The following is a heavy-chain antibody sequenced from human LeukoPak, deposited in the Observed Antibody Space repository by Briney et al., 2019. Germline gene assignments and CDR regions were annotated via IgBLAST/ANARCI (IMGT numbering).Heavy chain of an antibody. CDR3: VRDDDRPDNGLDY. D-gene: IGHD3-22*01. CDR1: GFNFSSYC. CDR2: IFSDGSKE. V-gene: IGHV3-30*12. Sequence: GGALRLFCAGAGFNFSSYCMQWGRQAPGKGVGGGAVIFSDGSKEFYTDSVKGRFTISRDNSKNTLYLQMNSLRAEDTAVYYCVRDDDRPDNGLDYWGQGTLVTVSS. J-gene: IGHJ4*02.